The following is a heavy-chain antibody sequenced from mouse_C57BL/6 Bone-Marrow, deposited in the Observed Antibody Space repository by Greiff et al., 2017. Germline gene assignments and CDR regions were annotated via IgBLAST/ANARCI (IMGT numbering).Heavy chain of an antibody. CDR2: INPSTGGT. CDR1: GYSFTGYY. D-gene: IGHD2-14*01. Sequence: EVQLQQSGPELVKPGASVKISCKASGYSFTGYYMNWVKQSPEKSLEWIGEINPSTGGTTYNQKFKAKATLTVDKSSSTAYMQLKSLTSEDSAVYYCARPLYYRAMDYWGQGTSVTGSS. CDR3: ARPLYYRAMDY. V-gene: IGHV1-42*01. J-gene: IGHJ4*01.